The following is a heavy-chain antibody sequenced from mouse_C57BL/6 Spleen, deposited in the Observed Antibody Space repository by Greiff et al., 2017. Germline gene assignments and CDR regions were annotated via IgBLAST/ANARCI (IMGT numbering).Heavy chain of an antibody. Sequence: GGGLVQPKGSLKLSCAASGFSFNTYAMNWVRQAPGKGLEWVARIRSKSNNYATYYADSVKDRFTISRDDSESMLYLQMNNLKTEDTAMYYCVRHHHYYYGSSYEYFDVWGTGTTVTVSS. CDR3: VRHHHYYYGSSYEYFDV. J-gene: IGHJ1*03. D-gene: IGHD1-1*01. CDR1: GFSFNTYA. CDR2: IRSKSNNYAT. V-gene: IGHV10-1*01.